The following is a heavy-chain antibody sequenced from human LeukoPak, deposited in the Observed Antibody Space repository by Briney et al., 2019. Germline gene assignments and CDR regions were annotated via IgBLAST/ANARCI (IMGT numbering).Heavy chain of an antibody. D-gene: IGHD3-22*01. CDR1: GYMFTHYA. CDR3: ARVNRITMIVVYDAFDI. J-gene: IGHJ3*02. CDR2: SNAGNGYT. V-gene: IGHV1-3*02. Sequence: GASVKVSCKASGYMFTHYAMHWVRQAPGQRLEWRGWSNAGNGYTKYAQEFQGRVIITRDTSASAAFMELSSLRSDDTAVYYCARVNRITMIVVYDAFDIWGQGTMVTVSS.